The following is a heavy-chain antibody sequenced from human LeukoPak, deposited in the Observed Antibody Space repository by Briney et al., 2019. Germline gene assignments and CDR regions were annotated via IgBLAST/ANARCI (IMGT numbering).Heavy chain of an antibody. J-gene: IGHJ4*02. Sequence: GGSLRLSCAASGFTFDDYGMSWVRQVPGKGLEWVSGINWNGGSTGNADSVKGRFTISRDNAKNSLYLQMNSLRAEDTAVYYCARLYDGSAYHADHFDYWGQGTLVIVSS. CDR2: INWNGGST. CDR3: ARLYDGSAYHADHFDY. CDR1: GFTFDDYG. D-gene: IGHD3-22*01. V-gene: IGHV3-20*04.